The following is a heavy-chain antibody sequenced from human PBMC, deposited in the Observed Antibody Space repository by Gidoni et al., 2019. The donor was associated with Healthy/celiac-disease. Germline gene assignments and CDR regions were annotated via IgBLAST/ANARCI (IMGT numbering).Heavy chain of an antibody. CDR2: TYYRSKWYN. CDR3: AREGPESSSWIEYFDY. D-gene: IGHD6-13*01. Sequence: QVQLQQSGPGLVKPSQHLSLPCALSGASVSSNSAAWNWIRQSPSRGLEWLGRTYYRSKWYNDYAVSVKSRITINPDTSKNQFSLQLNSVTPEDTAVYYCAREGPESSSWIEYFDYWGQGTLVTVSS. CDR1: GASVSSNSAA. J-gene: IGHJ4*02. V-gene: IGHV6-1*01.